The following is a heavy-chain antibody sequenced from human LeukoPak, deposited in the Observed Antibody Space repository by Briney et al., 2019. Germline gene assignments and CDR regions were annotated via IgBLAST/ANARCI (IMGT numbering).Heavy chain of an antibody. Sequence: GVSLRLSCAASGFTFSTYAMSWVRQAPGKGQEWVSAVCGSDGSRYYADSVKGRFTISRDNSENTLHLQMNSLRGEDTAVYYCAKGGSPSCYSSSGYWGQGTLVTVSS. CDR2: VCGSDGSR. CDR1: GFTFSTYA. CDR3: AKGGSPSCYSSSGY. D-gene: IGHD2-2*01. V-gene: IGHV3-23*01. J-gene: IGHJ4*02.